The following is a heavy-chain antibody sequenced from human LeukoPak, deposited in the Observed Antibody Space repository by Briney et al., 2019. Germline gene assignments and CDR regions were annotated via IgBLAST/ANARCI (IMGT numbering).Heavy chain of an antibody. Sequence: GGSLRLSCAASGFTFNRYGMSWVRQAPGKGLEWVSAISGSGGTTYYADSVKGRFTISRDNSKNTLYLQINSLRDEDTAVYYCATGAYFADWGQGTLVTVSS. CDR1: GFTFNRYG. D-gene: IGHD2-21*01. V-gene: IGHV3-23*01. J-gene: IGHJ4*02. CDR3: ATGAYFAD. CDR2: ISGSGGTT.